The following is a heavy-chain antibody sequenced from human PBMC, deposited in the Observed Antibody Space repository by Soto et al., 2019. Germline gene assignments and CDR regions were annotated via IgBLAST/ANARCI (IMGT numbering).Heavy chain of an antibody. V-gene: IGHV1-8*01. CDR3: ARGGSGDYVLRYYYGMAV. CDR2: MNPNSGNT. Sequence: GASVKVSCKASGYTFTSYDINWVRQATGQGLEWMGWMNPNSGNTGYAQKFQGRVTMTRNTSISTAYMELSSLRSEDTAVYYCARGGSGDYVLRYYYGMAVWGQGTTVTVSS. CDR1: GYTFTSYD. D-gene: IGHD4-17*01. J-gene: IGHJ6*02.